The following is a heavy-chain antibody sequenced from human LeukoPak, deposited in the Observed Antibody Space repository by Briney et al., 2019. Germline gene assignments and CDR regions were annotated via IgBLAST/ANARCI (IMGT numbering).Heavy chain of an antibody. V-gene: IGHV3-30-3*01. J-gene: IGHJ6*02. CDR3: ARGGWYQLLRYYYYYGMDV. D-gene: IGHD2-2*01. CDR2: ISYDGSNK. Sequence: GGSLRLSCAASGFTFGTYTMHWVRQAPGKGLEWVAVISYDGSNKSYADSVKGRFTISRDNSKNTLSLQMNSLRAEDTAVYYCARGGWYQLLRYYYYYGMDVWGQGTTVTVSS. CDR1: GFTFGTYT.